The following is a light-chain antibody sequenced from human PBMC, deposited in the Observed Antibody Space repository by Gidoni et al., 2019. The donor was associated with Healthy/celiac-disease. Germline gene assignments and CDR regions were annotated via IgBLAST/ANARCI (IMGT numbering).Light chain of an antibody. CDR2: AAS. CDR1: QGIRND. J-gene: IGKJ1*01. V-gene: IGKV1-6*01. Sequence: ANQMTQSPSSLAASVGDRVTITCRASQGIRNDLGWYQQKPGKAPKLLIYAASSLQSGVTSRFSGSGSGTDFTLTISSLQPEDFATYYCLQDYNYPWAFGQGTKVEIK. CDR3: LQDYNYPWA.